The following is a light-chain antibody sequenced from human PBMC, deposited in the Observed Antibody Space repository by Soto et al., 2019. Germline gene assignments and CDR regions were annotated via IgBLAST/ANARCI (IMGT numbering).Light chain of an antibody. CDR1: SPNIGSTT. Sequence: QSVLTQPPSASGTPGQRVTISCSGSSPNIGSTTVNCYEQLPGTAPKLLIYSNNHRPSGVPDRCSGSKSATSAALASSGLQYEDEADYYCGAWDESLNGAVFGGGTKLTVL. CDR3: GAWDESLNGAV. J-gene: IGLJ2*01. V-gene: IGLV1-44*01. CDR2: SNN.